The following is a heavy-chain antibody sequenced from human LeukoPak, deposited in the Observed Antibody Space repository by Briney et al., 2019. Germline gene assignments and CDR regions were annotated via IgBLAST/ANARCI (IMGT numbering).Heavy chain of an antibody. D-gene: IGHD2-2*01. J-gene: IGHJ4*02. V-gene: IGHV4-34*01. CDR3: ASVGYCSSTSCYGNR. CDR2: INRSGST. CDR1: GGSFSGYY. Sequence: SETLSLTCAVYGGSFSGYYWSWIRQPPGKGLEWIGEINRSGSTNYNPSLKSRVTISVDTSKNQFSLKLSSVTAADTAVYYCASVGYCSSTSCYGNRWGQGALVTVSS.